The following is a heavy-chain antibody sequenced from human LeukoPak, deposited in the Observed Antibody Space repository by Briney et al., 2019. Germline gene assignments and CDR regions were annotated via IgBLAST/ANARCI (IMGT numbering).Heavy chain of an antibody. CDR3: ASARLGSGLEGAFDI. D-gene: IGHD6-25*01. CDR2: IYYSGST. Sequence: SETLSLTCTVSGGSVSSGSYFWSWIRQPPGKGLEWIGYIYYSGSTNYNPSLKSRVTISVDTSKNQFSLKLSSVTAADTAVYYCASARLGSGLEGAFDIWGQGTMVTVSS. V-gene: IGHV4-61*01. J-gene: IGHJ3*02. CDR1: GGSVSSGSYF.